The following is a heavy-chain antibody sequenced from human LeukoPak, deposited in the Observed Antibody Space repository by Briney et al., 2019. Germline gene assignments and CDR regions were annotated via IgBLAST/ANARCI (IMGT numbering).Heavy chain of an antibody. V-gene: IGHV3-15*01. CDR3: TTDKTPIYDSSGYYCCSLGK. Sequence: PGGSLRLSCAASGFTFSNAWMSWVRQAPGKGLEWVGRIKSKTDGGTTDYAAPVKGRFTISRDDSKNTLYLQMNSLKTEDTAVYYCTTDKTPIYDSSGYYCCSLGKWGQGTLVTVSS. D-gene: IGHD3-22*01. J-gene: IGHJ4*02. CDR2: IKSKTDGGTT. CDR1: GFTFSNAW.